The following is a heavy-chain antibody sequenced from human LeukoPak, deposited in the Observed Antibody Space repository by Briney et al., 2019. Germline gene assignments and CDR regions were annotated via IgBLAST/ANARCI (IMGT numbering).Heavy chain of an antibody. V-gene: IGHV4-59*01. CDR2: ISYSGST. J-gene: IGHJ4*02. CDR3: AREPMIVGIDY. CDR1: GGFISGYY. D-gene: IGHD3-22*01. Sequence: PSETLSLTCTVSGGFISGYYWSWIRQPPGKGLEWIGYISYSGSTNYNPSLKPRVTISVATSTNQFSLQLSSLTAAATAVYYCAREPMIVGIDYWGQGTLVTVSS.